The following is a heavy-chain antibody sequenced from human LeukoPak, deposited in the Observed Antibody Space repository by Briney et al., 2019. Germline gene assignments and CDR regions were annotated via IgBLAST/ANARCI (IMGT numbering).Heavy chain of an antibody. CDR2: ISAYNGNT. CDR1: GYTFTSYG. J-gene: IGHJ4*02. Sequence: ASVKVSCKASGYTFTSYGISWVRQAPGQGLEWMGWISAYNGNTNYAQKLQGRVTMTTDTSTSTAYMELRSLRSDDTAVYYCARDQLGGAAYYYDSSGQGAFDYWGQGTLVTVSS. D-gene: IGHD3-22*01. V-gene: IGHV1-18*01. CDR3: ARDQLGGAAYYYDSSGQGAFDY.